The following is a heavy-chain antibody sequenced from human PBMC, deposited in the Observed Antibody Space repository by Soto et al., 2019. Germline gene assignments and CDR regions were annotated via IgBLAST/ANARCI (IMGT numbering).Heavy chain of an antibody. J-gene: IGHJ4*02. CDR2: INPNSGGA. V-gene: IGHV1-2*02. Sequence: ASVKVSCKASGYTLTGYYIHWVRQAPGQGLEWMGWINPNSGGANYAHKFQGRVAMTRNTSISSVSMDLRRLRFDDTAVYYCARGRNFLDILDYWGQGTQVTVSS. D-gene: IGHD3-3*01. CDR1: GYTLTGYY. CDR3: ARGRNFLDILDY.